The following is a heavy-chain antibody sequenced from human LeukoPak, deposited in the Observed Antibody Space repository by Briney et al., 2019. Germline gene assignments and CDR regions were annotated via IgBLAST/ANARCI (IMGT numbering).Heavy chain of an antibody. CDR2: IYHTGST. Sequence: SETLSLTCAVSGGSISTNNWWSWVRQPPGKGLEWIGEIYHTGSTNYSPSLRSRVTMFIDKSNNQFSLNLNSVPAADTAVYYCASLLSSPLLWFGESNDYWSQGTLVTVSS. V-gene: IGHV4-4*02. CDR3: ASLLSSPLLWFGESNDY. CDR1: GGSISTNNW. J-gene: IGHJ4*02. D-gene: IGHD3-10*01.